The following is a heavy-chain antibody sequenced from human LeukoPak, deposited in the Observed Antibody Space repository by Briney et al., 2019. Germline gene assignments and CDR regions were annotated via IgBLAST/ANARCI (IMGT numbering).Heavy chain of an antibody. CDR1: GGSISSYY. CDR3: ARGGGYSPGWFDP. J-gene: IGHJ5*02. V-gene: IGHV4-34*01. Sequence: SETLSLTCTVSGGSISSYYWSWIRQPPGKGLEWIGEINHSGSTNYNPSLKSRVTISVDTSKNQFSLKLSSVTAADTAVYYCARGGGYSPGWFDPWGQGTLVTVSS. CDR2: INHSGST. D-gene: IGHD3-10*01.